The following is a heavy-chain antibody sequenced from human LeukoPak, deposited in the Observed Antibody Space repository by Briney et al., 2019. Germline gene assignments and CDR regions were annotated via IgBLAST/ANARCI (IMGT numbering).Heavy chain of an antibody. CDR1: GFTFSSYA. CDR3: AKYQYDFWSGSYGMDV. J-gene: IGHJ6*02. V-gene: IGHV3-23*01. CDR2: ISGSGGST. Sequence: GGSLRLSCAASGFTFSSYAMSWVRQAPGKGLEWVSAISGSGGSTYYADSVKGRFTISRDNSKNTLYLRMNSLRAEDTAVYYCAKYQYDFWSGSYGMDVWGQGTTVTVSS. D-gene: IGHD3-3*01.